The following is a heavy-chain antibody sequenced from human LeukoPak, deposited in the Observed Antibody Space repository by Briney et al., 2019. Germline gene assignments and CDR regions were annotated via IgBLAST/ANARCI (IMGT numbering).Heavy chain of an antibody. CDR1: GFTFSSYG. Sequence: PGGSLRLSCAASGFTFSSYGMHWVRQAPGKGLEWVAVISYDGSNKYYADSVKGRFTISRDNSKNTLYLQMNSLRAEDTAVYYCAKDAFSNFDWLRENWFDPWGQGTLVTVSS. J-gene: IGHJ5*02. CDR3: AKDAFSNFDWLRENWFDP. V-gene: IGHV3-30*18. CDR2: ISYDGSNK. D-gene: IGHD3-9*01.